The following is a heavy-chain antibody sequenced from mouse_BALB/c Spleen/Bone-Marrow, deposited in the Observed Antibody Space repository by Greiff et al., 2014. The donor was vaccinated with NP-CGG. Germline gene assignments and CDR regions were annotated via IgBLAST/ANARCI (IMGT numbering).Heavy chain of an antibody. Sequence: ESGAELVKPGASVKLSCKASGYTFTSYWMHWVKQRPGQGLEWIGEINPSNGRTNYNEKFKSKATLTVDKSSSTAYMRLSSLTSEDSAVYYCARRTTTVVATDYWGQGTTLTVSS. D-gene: IGHD1-1*01. CDR2: INPSNGRT. CDR1: GYTFTSYW. V-gene: IGHV1S81*02. J-gene: IGHJ2*01. CDR3: ARRTTTVVATDY.